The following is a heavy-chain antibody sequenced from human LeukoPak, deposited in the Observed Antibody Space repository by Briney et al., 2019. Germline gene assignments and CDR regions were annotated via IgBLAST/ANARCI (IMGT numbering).Heavy chain of an antibody. Sequence: GRSLRFSCAASGFTFGSYGMHWVRQAPGKGLEWVAVMPYDGSNKYYADAVKGRFTISRDNSENTLYLQMNSLRAEDTAVYYCVKDRPGGYGDYQPKPKYYYYYGMDVWGQGTTVTVSS. CDR2: MPYDGSNK. D-gene: IGHD4-17*01. J-gene: IGHJ6*02. CDR3: VKDRPGGYGDYQPKPKYYYYYGMDV. CDR1: GFTFGSYG. V-gene: IGHV3-30*18.